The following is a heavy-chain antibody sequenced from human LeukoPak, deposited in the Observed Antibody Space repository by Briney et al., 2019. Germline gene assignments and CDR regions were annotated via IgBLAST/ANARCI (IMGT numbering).Heavy chain of an antibody. CDR2: IYYSGST. CDR3: ARFIVVVPAATFDY. D-gene: IGHD2-2*01. J-gene: IGHJ4*02. V-gene: IGHV4-59*01. Sequence: PSETLSLTCIVSGGSLSSYYWSWIRPPPGKGLEWIGYIYYSGSTNYNPSLNSRVTISVDTSKNQFSLKLSSVSAADTAVYYCARFIVVVPAATFDYWGQGTLVTVSS. CDR1: GGSLSSYY.